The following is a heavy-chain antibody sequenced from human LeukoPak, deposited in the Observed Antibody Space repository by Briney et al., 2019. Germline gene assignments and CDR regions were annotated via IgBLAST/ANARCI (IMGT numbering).Heavy chain of an antibody. CDR3: ARIGYSSSSDY. Sequence: SGPTLANPTPTLTLTCAFSGFSLSTSGMRVSWIRQPPGKALEWLARIDWDDDKFYSTSLKTRLTISKDTSKNQVVLTMTNMDPVDTATYYCARIGYSSSSDYWGQGTLVTVSS. J-gene: IGHJ4*02. CDR1: GFSLSTSGMR. D-gene: IGHD6-6*01. CDR2: IDWDDDK. V-gene: IGHV2-70*04.